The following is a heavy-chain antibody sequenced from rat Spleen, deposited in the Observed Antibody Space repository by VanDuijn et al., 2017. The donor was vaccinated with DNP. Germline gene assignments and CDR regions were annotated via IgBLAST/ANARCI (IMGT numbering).Heavy chain of an antibody. CDR1: GYSITSNY. Sequence: EVQLQESGPGLVKPSQSLSLTCSVTGYSITSNYWAWIRKFPGNKMEYIGYISYSGTTNYNPSLKSRFSITRDTSKNQFFLQLNSVTTEDTATYYCARWSRYFDYWGQGVMVTVSS. V-gene: IGHV3-1*01. CDR3: ARWSRYFDY. J-gene: IGHJ2*01. CDR2: ISYSGTT.